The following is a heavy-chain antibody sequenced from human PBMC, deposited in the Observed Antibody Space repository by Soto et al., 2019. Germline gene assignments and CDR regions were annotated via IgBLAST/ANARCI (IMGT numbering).Heavy chain of an antibody. CDR3: ARALYCSSTSCPGYYYYMDV. CDR2: MNPNSGNT. J-gene: IGHJ6*03. Sequence: ASVKVSCKASGYTFTSYDINWVRQATGQGLEWMGWMNPNSGNTGYAQKFQGRVTMTRNTSISTAYMELSSLRSEDTAVYYCARALYCSSTSCPGYYYYMDVWGKGTKVTVSS. V-gene: IGHV1-8*01. CDR1: GYTFTSYD. D-gene: IGHD2-2*01.